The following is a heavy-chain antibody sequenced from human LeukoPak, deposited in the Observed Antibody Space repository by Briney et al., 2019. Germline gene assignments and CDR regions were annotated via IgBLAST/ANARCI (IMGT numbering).Heavy chain of an antibody. CDR3: AKDRVTMIVVPGNGAFDI. CDR1: GFTFSSYG. V-gene: IGHV3-23*01. CDR2: ISGSGGST. D-gene: IGHD3-22*01. J-gene: IGHJ3*02. Sequence: PGGSLRLSCAASGFTFSSYGMSWVRQAPGKGLEWVSAISGSGGSTYYADSVKGRFTISRDNSKNTLYLQMNSLRAEDTAVYYCAKDRVTMIVVPGNGAFDIWGQGTMVTVSS.